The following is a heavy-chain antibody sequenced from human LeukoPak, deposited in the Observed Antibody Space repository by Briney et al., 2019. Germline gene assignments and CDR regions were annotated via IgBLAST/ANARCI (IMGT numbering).Heavy chain of an antibody. D-gene: IGHD2-2*01. J-gene: IGHJ5*02. CDR3: ARGPAAIHDWFDP. CDR1: GGSFSGYY. CDR2: INHSGST. Sequence: WETLSLTCAVYGGSFSGYYWSWIRQPPGKGLEWIGEINHSGSTNYNPSLKSRVTISVDTSKNQFSLKLSSVTAADTAVYYCARGPAAIHDWFDPWGQGTLVTVSS. V-gene: IGHV4-34*01.